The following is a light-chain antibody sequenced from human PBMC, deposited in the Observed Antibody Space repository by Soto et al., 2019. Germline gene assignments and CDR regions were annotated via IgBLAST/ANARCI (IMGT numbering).Light chain of an antibody. V-gene: IGLV2-14*01. CDR1: SSDVGSYNY. CDR3: SSYTTRTTLYV. J-gene: IGLJ1*01. Sequence: SVLTQPASVSGSPGQSITISCTGTSSDVGSYNYVSWYQLHPGKAPKLMIYEVSNRPSGVSNRFSGSKSGDTASLTISGLQAEDEADYYCSSYTTRTTLYVFGTGTKV. CDR2: EVS.